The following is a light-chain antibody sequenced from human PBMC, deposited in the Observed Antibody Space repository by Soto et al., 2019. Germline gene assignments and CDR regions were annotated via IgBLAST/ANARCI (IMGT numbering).Light chain of an antibody. V-gene: IGKV1-27*01. J-gene: IGKJ5*01. CDR2: AAS. CDR1: QGISNY. CDR3: QKYNSAPRT. Sequence: DIQMTQSPSSLSASVGDRVNITCRASQGISNYLAWYQQKPGKVPKLLIYAASTLQSGVPSRFSGSGSGTDFTLTISSLQPEDAATYYCQKYNSAPRTFGQGTRLEIK.